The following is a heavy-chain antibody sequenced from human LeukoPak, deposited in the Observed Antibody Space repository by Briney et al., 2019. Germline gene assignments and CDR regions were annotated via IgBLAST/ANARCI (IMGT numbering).Heavy chain of an antibody. J-gene: IGHJ4*02. V-gene: IGHV3-21*01. Sequence: GGSLRLSCAASGFTFSSYAMSWVRQAPGKGLEWVSSISSSSSYIYYADSVKGRFTISRDNAKNSLYLQMNSLRAEDTAVYYCARELLYYYDSSVGYWGQGTLVTVSS. CDR3: ARELLYYYDSSVGY. CDR1: GFTFSSYA. CDR2: ISSSSSYI. D-gene: IGHD3-22*01.